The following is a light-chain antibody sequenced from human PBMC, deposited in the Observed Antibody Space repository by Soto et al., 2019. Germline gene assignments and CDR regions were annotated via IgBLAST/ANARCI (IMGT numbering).Light chain of an antibody. CDR1: QTISSY. Sequence: DIQMTQSPSSLSASVGDRVTITCRASQTISSYLNWYHQKPRKAPKLLIYAASSLQSGVPSRFSGSGSGTDFTLTISSLQPEDFATYYCQQSLGIPYTFGQGTKLEIK. J-gene: IGKJ2*01. CDR3: QQSLGIPYT. V-gene: IGKV1-39*01. CDR2: AAS.